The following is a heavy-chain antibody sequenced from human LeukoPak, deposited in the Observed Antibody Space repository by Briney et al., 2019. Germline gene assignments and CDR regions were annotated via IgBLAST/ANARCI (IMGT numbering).Heavy chain of an antibody. CDR2: INSDGSST. D-gene: IGHD2-2*02. CDR1: GFTFSTYW. V-gene: IGHV3-74*01. CDR3: ARDFTRPILY. Sequence: PGGSLRLSCAASGFTFSTYWMHWVRQAPGKGLVWVSRINSDGSSTNYADSVKGRFTISRDNAKNTLYLQLNSLSAEDTAVYYCARDFTRPILYWGRGTLVTVSS. J-gene: IGHJ4*02.